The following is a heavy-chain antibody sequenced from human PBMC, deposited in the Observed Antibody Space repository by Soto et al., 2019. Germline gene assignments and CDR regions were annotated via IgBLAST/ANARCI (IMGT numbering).Heavy chain of an antibody. V-gene: IGHV1-58*01. CDR3: ATANNTSPFDY. J-gene: IGHJ4*02. CDR1: GFTFADST. D-gene: IGHD1-26*01. CDR2: IIVDSGNT. Sequence: ASVKVSCKASGFTFADSTVQWVRQARGQSLEWIGRIIVDSGNTKSAEKFTERVSMSWDMSTSTAFMELRSLSSDDTAVYYCATANNTSPFDYWGRGTLVTVSS.